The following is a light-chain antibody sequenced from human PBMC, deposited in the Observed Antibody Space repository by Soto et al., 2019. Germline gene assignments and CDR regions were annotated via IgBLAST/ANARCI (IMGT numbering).Light chain of an antibody. CDR1: NSNIGSNS. V-gene: IGLV1-44*01. CDR3: AAWDGSLNVYV. Sequence: QSVLTQPPSASGTPGQRVTISCSGSNSNIGSNSVNWYQQLPRTAPKVLIYTNNQRPSGVPDRFSGSKSGTSASLAISGLQSEDEADYYCAAWDGSLNVYVFGTGTKLTFL. J-gene: IGLJ1*01. CDR2: TNN.